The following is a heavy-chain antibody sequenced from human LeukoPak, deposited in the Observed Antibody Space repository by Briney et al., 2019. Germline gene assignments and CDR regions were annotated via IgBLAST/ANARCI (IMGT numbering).Heavy chain of an antibody. CDR2: INSDGSTT. CDR1: GFTFISYW. Sequence: GGSLRLSCAASGFTFISYWMHWVGQAPGKGLVWVSRINSDGSTTSYAASVKGRFTISRDTAKNTLYLQMNSLRAEDTAVYYCAGGHHYYDSSAYYYWGQGTLVTVSS. D-gene: IGHD3-22*01. CDR3: AGGHHYYDSSAYYY. J-gene: IGHJ4*02. V-gene: IGHV3-74*01.